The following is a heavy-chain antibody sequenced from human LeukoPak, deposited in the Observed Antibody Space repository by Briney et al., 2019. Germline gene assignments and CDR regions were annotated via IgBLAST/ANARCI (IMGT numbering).Heavy chain of an antibody. D-gene: IGHD4-17*01. J-gene: IGHJ4*02. CDR2: IYYSGST. V-gene: IGHV4-39*07. Sequence: PSETLSLTCTVSGGSISSSSYYWGWIRQPPGKGLEWIGSIYYSGSTYYNPSLKSRVTISVDTSKNQFSLKLSSVTAADTAVYYCARIGRDYGDYALDYWGQGTLVTVSS. CDR1: GGSISSSSYY. CDR3: ARIGRDYGDYALDY.